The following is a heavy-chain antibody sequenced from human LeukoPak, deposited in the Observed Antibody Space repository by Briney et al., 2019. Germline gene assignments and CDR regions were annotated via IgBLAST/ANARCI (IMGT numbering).Heavy chain of an antibody. Sequence: KPSETLSLTCAVYGGSFSGYYWSWIRQPPGKGLEWIGETNHSGSTNYNPSLKSRVTISVDTSKNQFSLKLSSVTAADTAVYYCARARRNPGIAAARRYYFDYWGQGTLVAVSS. CDR2: TNHSGST. CDR3: ARARRNPGIAAARRYYFDY. D-gene: IGHD6-13*01. CDR1: GGSFSGYY. J-gene: IGHJ4*02. V-gene: IGHV4-34*01.